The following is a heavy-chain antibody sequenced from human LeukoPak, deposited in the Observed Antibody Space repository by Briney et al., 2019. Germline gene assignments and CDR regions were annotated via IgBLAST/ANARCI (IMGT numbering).Heavy chain of an antibody. Sequence: GGSLRLSCAASGFTFSSYSMNWVRQAPGKGLEWVSYISSSSSTIYYADSLKGRFTISRDNAKNSLYLQMNSLRAEDTAVYYCAKRETSYDFWSGYYRDNWFDPWGQGTLVTVSS. V-gene: IGHV3-48*01. J-gene: IGHJ5*02. CDR3: AKRETSYDFWSGYYRDNWFDP. CDR2: ISSSSSTI. D-gene: IGHD3-3*01. CDR1: GFTFSSYS.